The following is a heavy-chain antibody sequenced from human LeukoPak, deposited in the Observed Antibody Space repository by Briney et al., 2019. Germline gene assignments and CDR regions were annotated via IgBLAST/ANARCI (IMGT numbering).Heavy chain of an antibody. V-gene: IGHV4-4*09. D-gene: IGHD6-13*01. Sequence: SETLSLTCTVSGGSNNSYYWSWIRQPPGKGLEWIGYTHPSGNTNYSPSLKSRVTISIDMSKNQFSLKLSSVTAADTAVYYCARGYSSSWYFYWGQGTLVTVSS. CDR1: GGSNNSYY. J-gene: IGHJ4*02. CDR3: ARGYSSSWYFY. CDR2: THPSGNT.